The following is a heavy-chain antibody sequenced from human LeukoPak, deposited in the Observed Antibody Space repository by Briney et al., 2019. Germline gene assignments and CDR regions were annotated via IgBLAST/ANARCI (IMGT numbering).Heavy chain of an antibody. CDR2: TYYSGTT. CDR1: GGSISSYY. CDR3: ARGVYIAAAQYGY. D-gene: IGHD6-13*01. V-gene: IGHV4-59*01. J-gene: IGHJ4*02. Sequence: SETLSLTCTVSGGSISSYYWSWIRQPPGKGLEWIGYTYYSGTTNYNPSLKSRVTISVDTSKNQFSLKLSSVTAADTAVYYCARGVYIAAAQYGYWGQGTLVTVSP.